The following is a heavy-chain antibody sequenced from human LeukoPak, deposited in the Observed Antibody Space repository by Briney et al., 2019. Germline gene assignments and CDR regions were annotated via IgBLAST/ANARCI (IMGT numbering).Heavy chain of an antibody. CDR2: ISYDGNYK. V-gene: IGHV3-30-3*01. CDR1: GFTFSSYA. D-gene: IGHD3-9*01. CDR3: ARGEYDLLTGVYDTYGIDV. Sequence: GGSLRLSCAASGFTFSSYALHWVRQAPGKGLEWVAVISYDGNYKYYADSVKGRFTISRDNSNNTLFLQMNSLRPEDTAVYYCARGEYDLLTGVYDTYGIDVWGQGTTVTVSS. J-gene: IGHJ6*02.